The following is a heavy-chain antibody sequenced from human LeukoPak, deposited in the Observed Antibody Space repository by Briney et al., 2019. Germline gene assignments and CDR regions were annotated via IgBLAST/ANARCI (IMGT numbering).Heavy chain of an antibody. D-gene: IGHD6-13*01. J-gene: IGHJ4*02. Sequence: GASVKVSCKASGYTFTGYYMHWVRQAPGQGLEWMGRINPNSGGTNYAQKFQGRVTMTRDTSISTAYMELSRLRSDDTAVYYCARDPLYSNPRLSSSWIDYWGQGTLVTVSS. CDR1: GYTFTGYY. CDR2: INPNSGGT. V-gene: IGHV1-2*06. CDR3: ARDPLYSNPRLSSSWIDY.